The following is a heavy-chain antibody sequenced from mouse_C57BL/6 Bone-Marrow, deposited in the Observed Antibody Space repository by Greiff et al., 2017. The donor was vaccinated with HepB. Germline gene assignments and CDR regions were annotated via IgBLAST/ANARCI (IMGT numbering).Heavy chain of an antibody. V-gene: IGHV2-5*01. J-gene: IGHJ4*01. CDR1: GFSLTSYG. D-gene: IGHD1-1*01. CDR2: IWRGGST. CDR3: AKGGSSFYYAMDY. Sequence: QVQLQQSGPGLVQPSQSLSITCTVSGFSLTSYGVHWVRQSPGKGLEWLGVIWRGGSTDYNAAFMSRLSITKDNSKSQVFFKMNSLQADDTAIYYCAKGGSSFYYAMDYWGQGTSVTVSS.